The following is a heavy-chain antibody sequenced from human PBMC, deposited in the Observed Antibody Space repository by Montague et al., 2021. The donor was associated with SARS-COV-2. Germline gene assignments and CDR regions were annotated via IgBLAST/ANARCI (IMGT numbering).Heavy chain of an antibody. CDR1: GFTFSCFN. CDR2: ISTSSSNI. Sequence: SLRLSCAASGFTFSCFNMNWVRQAPGKGLEWVSFISTSSSNIYYADSVRGRFTISRDKAKNSLYLQMNSLRDEDTAVYYCARERGDYGADGGFDFWGQGTLVTVSS. V-gene: IGHV3-48*02. D-gene: IGHD3-10*01. J-gene: IGHJ4*02. CDR3: ARERGDYGADGGFDF.